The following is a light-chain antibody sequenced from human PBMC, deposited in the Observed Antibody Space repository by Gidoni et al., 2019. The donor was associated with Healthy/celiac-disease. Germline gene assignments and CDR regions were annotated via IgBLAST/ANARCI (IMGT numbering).Light chain of an antibody. J-gene: IGKJ2*01. Sequence: EIVLMQSPGTLSLSPGERATLSCRASQSVSSSYLAWYQQKPGQAPRLLIYGASSRATGIPDRFSGSGSGTDFTLTISRLEPEDFAVYYCQQYGSSPVFGQGTKLEIK. V-gene: IGKV3-20*01. CDR3: QQYGSSPV. CDR1: QSVSSSY. CDR2: GAS.